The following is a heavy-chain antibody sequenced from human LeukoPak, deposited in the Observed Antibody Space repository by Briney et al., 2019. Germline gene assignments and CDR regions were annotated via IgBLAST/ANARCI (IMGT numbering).Heavy chain of an antibody. CDR3: ARVPSDRPFGGVIAYFDY. CDR2: IYYSGST. D-gene: IGHD3-16*02. J-gene: IGHJ4*02. Sequence: SETLSLTCTVSGGSISSYYWSWIRQPPGKGLEWIGYIYYSGSTNYNPSLKSRVTISVDTSKNQFSLKLGSVTAADTAVYYCARVPSDRPFGGVIAYFDYWGQGTLVTVSS. CDR1: GGSISSYY. V-gene: IGHV4-59*01.